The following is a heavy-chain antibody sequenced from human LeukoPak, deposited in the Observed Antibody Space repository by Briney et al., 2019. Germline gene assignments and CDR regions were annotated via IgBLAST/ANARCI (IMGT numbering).Heavy chain of an antibody. Sequence: GGSLRLSCVASGFTFSNYWMSWVRRAPGKGLEWVANTHGSEKYYVDSVKGRFTISRDNAKNSLYLQMNSLRAEDTAMYYCALETPYGSLTFDYWGQGTLVTVSS. CDR1: GFTFSNYW. CDR3: ALETPYGSLTFDY. V-gene: IGHV3-7*03. CDR2: THGSEK. J-gene: IGHJ4*02. D-gene: IGHD3-10*01.